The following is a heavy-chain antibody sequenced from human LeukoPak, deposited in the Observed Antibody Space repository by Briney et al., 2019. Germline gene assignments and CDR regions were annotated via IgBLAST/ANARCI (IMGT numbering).Heavy chain of an antibody. J-gene: IGHJ4*01. CDR1: GGSMNNMY. CDR2: IHYSGNT. V-gene: IGHV4-59*01. D-gene: IGHD6-19*01. CDR3: ARGGWSKDF. Sequence: SETLSLTCAVSGGSMNNMYWSWVRQPPGKGLEWIGYIHYSGNTNYSPSFKSRVILSVDTSKNQFSLKLSSVTAADTAVYYCARGGWSKDFGGHGPRATASS.